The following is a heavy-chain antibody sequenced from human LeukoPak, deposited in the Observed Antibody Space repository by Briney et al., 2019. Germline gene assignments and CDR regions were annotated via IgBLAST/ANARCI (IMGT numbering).Heavy chain of an antibody. J-gene: IGHJ6*03. CDR2: INPSGDPT. CDR3: ARSSGYYSSLFYMHV. Sequence: ASVTVSFKASGYTFTSYYMHWVRQAPGQGLEWVGIINPSGDPTTYAQKFQGRVTMTSDMSTSTVYMELSSLRSEDTAVYYCARSSGYYSSLFYMHVWGKGTTVTVSS. D-gene: IGHD3-22*01. CDR1: GYTFTSYY. V-gene: IGHV1-46*01.